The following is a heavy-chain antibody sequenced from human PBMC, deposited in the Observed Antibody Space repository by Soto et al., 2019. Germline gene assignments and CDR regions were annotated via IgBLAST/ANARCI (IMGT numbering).Heavy chain of an antibody. Sequence: GGSLRLSCAASGFTFTTYWMHWVRQAPGKGLVWVSRINTDGSSTSHADSVKGRFTISRDNAKNTLYLQMNSLRAEDTGIYYCARGRYNGMDVWGQGTTVTVSS. CDR1: GFTFTTYW. J-gene: IGHJ6*02. CDR2: INTDGSST. CDR3: ARGRYNGMDV. V-gene: IGHV3-74*01.